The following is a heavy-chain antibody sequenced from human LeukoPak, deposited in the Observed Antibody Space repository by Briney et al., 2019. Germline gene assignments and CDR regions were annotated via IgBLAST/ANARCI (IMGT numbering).Heavy chain of an antibody. CDR1: GGSFSGYY. CDR2: INRSGST. V-gene: IGHV4-34*01. D-gene: IGHD3-3*01. Sequence: PSETLSLTCAVYGGSFSGYYWSWIRQPPGKGLEWIGEINRSGSTNYNPSLKSRVTISVDTSKNQFSLKLSSVTAADTAVYYCARTYYDFWSGYRSNMDVWGKGTTVTVSS. CDR3: ARTYYDFWSGYRSNMDV. J-gene: IGHJ6*03.